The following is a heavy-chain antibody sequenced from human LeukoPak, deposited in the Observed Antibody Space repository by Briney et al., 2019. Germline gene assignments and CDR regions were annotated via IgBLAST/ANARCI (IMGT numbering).Heavy chain of an antibody. J-gene: IGHJ4*02. CDR2: IYSGGST. Sequence: GGSLRLSCAASGFTFSSNYMSWVRQAPGKGLEWVSVIYSGGSTYYADSVKGRFTISRDNSKNTLYLQMNSLRAEDTAVYYCARVGDGYNSIRGFDYWGQGTLVTVSS. CDR1: GFTFSSNY. V-gene: IGHV3-53*01. D-gene: IGHD5-24*01. CDR3: ARVGDGYNSIRGFDY.